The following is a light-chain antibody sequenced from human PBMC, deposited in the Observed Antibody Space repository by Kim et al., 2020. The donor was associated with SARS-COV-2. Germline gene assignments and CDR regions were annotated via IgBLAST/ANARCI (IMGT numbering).Light chain of an antibody. CDR2: QDT. J-gene: IGLJ3*02. Sequence: SYELTQPPSVSVSPGQTVTITCSGDKLGEKYSSWYQQQPGQAPVLVIYQDTKRPSGIPERFAGSNSGNTATLTISGAQAMDEADYYCQAWDNTWFFGGGTQLTVL. CDR1: KLGEKY. CDR3: QAWDNTWF. V-gene: IGLV3-1*01.